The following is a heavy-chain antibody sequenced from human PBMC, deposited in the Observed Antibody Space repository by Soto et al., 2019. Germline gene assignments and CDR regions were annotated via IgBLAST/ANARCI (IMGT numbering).Heavy chain of an antibody. CDR1: EFTFSSYS. CDR2: ISYDGSNK. V-gene: IGHV3-30-3*01. D-gene: IGHD3-10*01. CDR3: ARDPGYGSGSYYYPGTDY. J-gene: IGHJ4*02. Sequence: GGSLILSCAASEFTFSSYSMHLVRPAPGKGLEWVAVISYDGSNKYYADSVKGRFTISRDNSKNTLYLQMNSLRAEDTAVYYCARDPGYGSGSYYYPGTDYWGQGTLVTVSS.